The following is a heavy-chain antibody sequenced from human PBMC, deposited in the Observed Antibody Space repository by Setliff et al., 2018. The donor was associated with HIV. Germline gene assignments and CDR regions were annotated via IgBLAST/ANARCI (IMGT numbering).Heavy chain of an antibody. J-gene: IGHJ4*02. CDR1: GFTFSSYT. Sequence: GGSLRLSCAASGFTFSSYTMNWVRQAPGKGLEWVSSISSSSTFIYYTDSVKGRFTISRDNAKNSLSLQMNSLRAEDTAVYYCARDALYDSRDYYLDYWGQGTLVTVSS. CDR2: ISSSSTFI. CDR3: ARDALYDSRDYYLDY. V-gene: IGHV3-21*01. D-gene: IGHD3-22*01.